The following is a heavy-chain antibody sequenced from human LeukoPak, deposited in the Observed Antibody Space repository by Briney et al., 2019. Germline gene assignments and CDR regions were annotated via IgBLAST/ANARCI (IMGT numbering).Heavy chain of an antibody. Sequence: PGGSLRLSCAASGFTFSNAWMSWVRQAPGKGLEWVGRIKSKTDGGTTDYAAPVKGRFTISRDDSKNTLYLQMNSLKTEDTAVYYCTTRYYYDSSGYYNLGAFDIWGRGTMVTVSS. D-gene: IGHD3-22*01. V-gene: IGHV3-15*01. CDR1: GFTFSNAW. CDR3: TTRYYYDSSGYYNLGAFDI. J-gene: IGHJ3*02. CDR2: IKSKTDGGTT.